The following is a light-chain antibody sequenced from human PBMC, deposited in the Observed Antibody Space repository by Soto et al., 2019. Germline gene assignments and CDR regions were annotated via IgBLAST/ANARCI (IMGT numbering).Light chain of an antibody. CDR2: GAS. CDR3: QHFGPSHAP. V-gene: IGKV3-20*01. Sequence: EIVLTQSPGTLSLSPGARATLSCWASQSVGSNYLAWYQQRPGQAPSLLIYGASTRATGIPDRFSGSGSGTEFTLTISRLEPEDVAVYYCQHFGPSHAPCGGGTKVELK. J-gene: IGKJ4*01. CDR1: QSVGSNY.